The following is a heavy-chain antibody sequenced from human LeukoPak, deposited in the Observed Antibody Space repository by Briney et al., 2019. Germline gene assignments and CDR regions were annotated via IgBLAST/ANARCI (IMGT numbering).Heavy chain of an antibody. Sequence: PGGSLRLSCAASGFTFSSYGMHWVRQAPSKGLEWVAVISYDGSNKYYADSVKGRFTISRDNSKNTLYLQMNSLRAEDTAVYYCAKDWTGTKPFDLWGRGTLVTVSS. CDR2: ISYDGSNK. D-gene: IGHD3/OR15-3a*01. CDR1: GFTFSSYG. V-gene: IGHV3-30*18. CDR3: AKDWTGTKPFDL. J-gene: IGHJ2*01.